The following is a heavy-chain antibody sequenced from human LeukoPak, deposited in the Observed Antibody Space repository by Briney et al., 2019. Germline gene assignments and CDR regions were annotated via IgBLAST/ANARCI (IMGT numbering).Heavy chain of an antibody. Sequence: GGSLRLSCTASGFTFSSNAMSWVRQAPGKGLEWVSGVSGSGGNTYYADSVKGRFTISRDNSKNTLYLQMNSLRAEDTAVYYCAKVPGLSRTGYFDYWGQGTLVTVSS. CDR2: VSGSGGNT. CDR1: GFTFSSNA. J-gene: IGHJ4*02. D-gene: IGHD1-1*01. V-gene: IGHV3-23*01. CDR3: AKVPGLSRTGYFDY.